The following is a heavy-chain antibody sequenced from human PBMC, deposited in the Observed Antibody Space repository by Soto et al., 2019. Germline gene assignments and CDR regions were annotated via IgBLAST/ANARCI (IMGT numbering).Heavy chain of an antibody. CDR3: ARYGGYEGLRFDP. D-gene: IGHD5-12*01. CDR1: GGSISSGDYY. CDR2: IFYSGST. J-gene: IGHJ5*02. Sequence: QVQLQESGPGLVKPSQTLSLTCTVSGGSISSGDYYWSWIRQPPGKGLEWIGYIFYSGSTYYNPYLKSRVTISVDTSKTQFSLKLSSVTAADTAVYYCARYGGYEGLRFDPWGQGTLVTVSS. V-gene: IGHV4-30-4*01.